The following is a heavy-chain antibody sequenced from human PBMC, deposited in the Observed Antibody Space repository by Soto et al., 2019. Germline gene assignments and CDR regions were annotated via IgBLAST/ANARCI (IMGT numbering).Heavy chain of an antibody. CDR1: GYTFTSYD. Sequence: QVQLVQSGAEVKKPGASVKVSCKASGYTFTSYDINWVRQATGQGLEWMGWMNPNRGNTGYAQKFQGRVTMTRNTSLSTAYMELSSLRSEDTAVYYCARRKRRSSSSWFDPWGQGTLVTVSS. CDR3: ARRKRRSSSSWFDP. V-gene: IGHV1-8*01. D-gene: IGHD6-6*01. J-gene: IGHJ5*02. CDR2: MNPNRGNT.